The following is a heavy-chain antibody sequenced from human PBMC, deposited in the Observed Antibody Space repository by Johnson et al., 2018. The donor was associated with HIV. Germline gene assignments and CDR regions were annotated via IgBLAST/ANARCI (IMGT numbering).Heavy chain of an antibody. V-gene: IGHV3-30*03. CDR2: ISYDGSNK. Sequence: QVQLVESGGGLVKPGGSLRLSCAASGFTFSSYGMHWVRQAPGKGLEWVAVISYDGSNKYYTDSVKGRFTISRDNSKNTLYLQMNSLRAEDTAVDYCARGSWGSHTGDAFDIWGQGTMVTVSS. J-gene: IGHJ3*02. CDR3: ARGSWGSHTGDAFDI. CDR1: GFTFSSYG. D-gene: IGHD3-16*01.